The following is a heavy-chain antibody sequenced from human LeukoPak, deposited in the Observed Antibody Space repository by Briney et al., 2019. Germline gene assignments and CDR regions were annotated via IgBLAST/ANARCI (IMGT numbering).Heavy chain of an antibody. J-gene: IGHJ4*02. D-gene: IGHD3-3*02. CDR1: GGSFSGYY. CDR2: INHSGST. CDR3: ARGKYEVSTYDY. Sequence: SETLSLTCAVYGGSFSGYYWSWIRQPPGKGLEWIGEINHSGSTNYNPSLKSRVTISVDTSKNQFSLKLSSVTAADTAVYYCARGKYEVSTYDYWGQGTLVTVSS. V-gene: IGHV4-34*01.